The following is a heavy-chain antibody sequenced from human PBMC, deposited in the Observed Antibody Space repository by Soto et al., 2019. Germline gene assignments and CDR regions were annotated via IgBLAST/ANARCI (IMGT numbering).Heavy chain of an antibody. V-gene: IGHV3-30-3*01. D-gene: IGHD6-6*01. CDR2: ISYDGSNK. CDR1: GFTLSSYA. Sequence: GGSLRLSCAASGFTLSSYAMHWVRQAPGKGLEWVAVISYDGSNKYYADSVKGRFTISRDNSKNTLYLQMNSLRAEDTAVYYCARGGAARPTHAMPSQSGMDVWGQGTTVTVSS. J-gene: IGHJ6*02. CDR3: ARGGAARPTHAMPSQSGMDV.